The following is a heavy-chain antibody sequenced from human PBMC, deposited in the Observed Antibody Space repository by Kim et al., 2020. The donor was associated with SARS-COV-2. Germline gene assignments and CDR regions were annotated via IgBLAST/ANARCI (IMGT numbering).Heavy chain of an antibody. Sequence: YYGDSVKGRFTISRDNAKNSVYLQLNSLRAEDTAVYYCASGRDGYRSAFDTWGHGTMVTVSS. V-gene: IGHV3-21*01. J-gene: IGHJ3*02. CDR3: ASGRDGYRSAFDT. D-gene: IGHD5-12*01.